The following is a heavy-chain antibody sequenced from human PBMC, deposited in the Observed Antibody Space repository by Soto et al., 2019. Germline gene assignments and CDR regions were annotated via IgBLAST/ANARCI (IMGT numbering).Heavy chain of an antibody. J-gene: IGHJ4*02. V-gene: IGHV1-8*01. CDR2: MQPSSGRT. D-gene: IGHD1-26*01. Sequence: QVQLVQSGAEVREPGASVKVSCKASGYSFTSLDINWVRQTTGQGLEWMGWMQPSSGRTGYAQKFQGRVTMTRDTSRNTAYMELGSLTSDDPAFYYCARGVTAGVDYWGQGTLVTVSS. CDR3: ARGVTAGVDY. CDR1: GYSFTSLD.